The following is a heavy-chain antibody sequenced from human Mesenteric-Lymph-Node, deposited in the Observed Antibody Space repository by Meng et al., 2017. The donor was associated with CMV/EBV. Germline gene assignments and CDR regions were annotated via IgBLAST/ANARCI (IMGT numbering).Heavy chain of an antibody. V-gene: IGHV3-9*01. CDR3: ARAPAYCGGDCYSPTFDY. CDR2: ISYNSDNI. D-gene: IGHD2-21*01. Sequence: SLKISCAASGFTFDDYAMHWVRQAPGKGLEWVSGISYNSDNIGYADAVKGRFTISRDNAKNSLYLQMNSLRAEDTAVYYCARAPAYCGGDCYSPTFDYWGQGTLVTVSS. J-gene: IGHJ4*02. CDR1: GFTFDDYA.